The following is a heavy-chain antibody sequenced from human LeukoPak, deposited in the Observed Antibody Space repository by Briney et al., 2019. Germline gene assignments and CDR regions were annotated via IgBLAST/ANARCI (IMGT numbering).Heavy chain of an antibody. J-gene: IGHJ3*02. CDR1: GGSISSYY. V-gene: IGHV4-59*12. Sequence: SETLSLTCTVSGGSISSYYWSWIRQPPGKGLEWIGYIYYSGSTNYNPSLKSRVTMSVDTSKNQFSLKLSSVTAADTAVYYCAREYSGSYLDDAFDIWGQGTMVTVSS. D-gene: IGHD1-26*01. CDR2: IYYSGST. CDR3: AREYSGSYLDDAFDI.